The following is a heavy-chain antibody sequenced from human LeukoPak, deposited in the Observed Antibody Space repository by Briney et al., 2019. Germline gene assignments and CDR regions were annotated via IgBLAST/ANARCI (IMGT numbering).Heavy chain of an antibody. D-gene: IGHD3-22*01. Sequence: ASVKVSCKVSGYTLTELSMHWVRQAPGKGLEWMGGFDPEDGETIYAQKFQGRVTMTEDTSTDTAYMELRSLRSDDTAVYYCARAYYYDSSGYPRYWGQGTLVTVSS. CDR2: FDPEDGET. V-gene: IGHV1-24*01. CDR1: GYTLTELS. CDR3: ARAYYYDSSGYPRY. J-gene: IGHJ4*02.